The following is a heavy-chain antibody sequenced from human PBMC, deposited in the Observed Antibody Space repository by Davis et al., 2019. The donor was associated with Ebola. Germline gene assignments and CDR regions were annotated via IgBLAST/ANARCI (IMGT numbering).Heavy chain of an antibody. CDR2: IYSHGEE. Sequence: GESLKISCAVSGFSVSTNYMTWVRQAPGKGLEWVSVIYSHGEEYYADSVKGRFTISKDNFKNIVYLQMNSLRAEDTAVYYCARASTTYCSGGTCYYFGLDVWGHGTTVTVSS. CDR1: GFSVSTNY. J-gene: IGHJ6*02. CDR3: ARASTTYCSGGTCYYFGLDV. V-gene: IGHV3-53*01. D-gene: IGHD2-15*01.